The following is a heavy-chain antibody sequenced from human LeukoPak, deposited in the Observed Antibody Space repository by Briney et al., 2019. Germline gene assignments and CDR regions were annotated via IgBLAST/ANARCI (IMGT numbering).Heavy chain of an antibody. CDR2: ISDSGGST. D-gene: IGHD6-25*01. Sequence: PGGSLRLSCAVSGFSLSRYAMSWVRKAPGKGLGWVSAISDSGGSTYYADSVKGRFTISRDNSRNTLYLQMNTLRAEDTAVYYCAKCRGSGRSDYFDYWGQGTLVTVSS. J-gene: IGHJ4*02. CDR1: GFSLSRYA. V-gene: IGHV3-23*01. CDR3: AKCRGSGRSDYFDY.